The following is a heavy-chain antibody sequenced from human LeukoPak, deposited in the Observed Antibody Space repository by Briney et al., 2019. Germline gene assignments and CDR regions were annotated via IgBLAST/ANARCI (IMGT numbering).Heavy chain of an antibody. CDR1: GFTFSSYE. CDR3: ARDRYDFWSGYSLNWFDP. J-gene: IGHJ5*02. CDR2: ISSSGSTI. D-gene: IGHD3-3*01. Sequence: PGGSLRLSCAASGFTFSSYEMNWVRQAPGKGLERVSYISSSGSTIYYADSVKGRFTISRDNAKNSLYLQMNSLRAEDTAVYYCARDRYDFWSGYSLNWFDPWGQGTLVTVSS. V-gene: IGHV3-48*03.